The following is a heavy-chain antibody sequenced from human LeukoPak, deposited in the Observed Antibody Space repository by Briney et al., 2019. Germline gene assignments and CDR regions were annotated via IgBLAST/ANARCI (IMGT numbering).Heavy chain of an antibody. CDR3: ARLRLKRQRDYHQYYGMDV. V-gene: IGHV4-39*01. D-gene: IGHD1-1*01. J-gene: IGHJ6*02. CDR2: LYYSGST. Sequence: SETLSLTCIVSGGSISNSNNYWGWIRQPPGRGLEWIGSLYYSGSTYYNSSLKSRVTISIDTSKNQFSLRVTSVTAADAAVYFCARLRLKRQRDYHQYYGMDVWGQGTTVTVSS. CDR1: GGSISNSNNY.